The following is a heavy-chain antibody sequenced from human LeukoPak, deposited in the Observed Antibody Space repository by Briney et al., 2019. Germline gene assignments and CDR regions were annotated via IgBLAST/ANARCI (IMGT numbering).Heavy chain of an antibody. CDR3: ARDGTDTAMVTGYFDY. Sequence: GGSLRLSCAASGFTFSSYAMHWVRQAPGKGLEWVAVISYEGSNKYYADSVKGRFTISRDNSKNTLYLQVNSLRAEDTAVYYCARDGTDTAMVTGYFDYWGQGTPVTVSS. CDR2: ISYEGSNK. CDR1: GFTFSSYA. J-gene: IGHJ4*02. D-gene: IGHD5-18*01. V-gene: IGHV3-30-3*01.